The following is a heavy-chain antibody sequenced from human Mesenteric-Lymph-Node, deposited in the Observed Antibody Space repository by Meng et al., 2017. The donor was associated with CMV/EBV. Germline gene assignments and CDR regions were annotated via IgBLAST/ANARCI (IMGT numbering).Heavy chain of an antibody. J-gene: IGHJ4*02. V-gene: IGHV1-18*01. D-gene: IGHD2-2*01. Sequence: ASVKVSCKASGYTFNSYGIFWVRQAPGQGLEWMGWISGYNGNTIYAQNFQDRVTMTTDTSTTTAYMELRRLRSDDTAVYYCVRGGYCSSANCYPFDSWGRGTLVTVSS. CDR3: VRGGYCSSANCYPFDS. CDR1: GYTFNSYG. CDR2: ISGYNGNT.